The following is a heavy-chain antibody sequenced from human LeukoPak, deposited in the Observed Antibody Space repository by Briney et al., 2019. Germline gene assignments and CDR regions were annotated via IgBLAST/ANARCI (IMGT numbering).Heavy chain of an antibody. CDR3: ARDDSGDYYFDY. J-gene: IGHJ4*02. CDR2: IYYSGST. D-gene: IGHD4-17*01. CDR1: GGSISSSSYY. V-gene: IGHV4-39*07. Sequence: PSETLSLTCTVSGGSISSSSYYWGWIRQPPGKGLEWIGSIYYSGSTYYNPSLKSRVTISVDTSKNQFSLKLSSVTAADTAVYSCARDDSGDYYFDYWGQGTLVTVSS.